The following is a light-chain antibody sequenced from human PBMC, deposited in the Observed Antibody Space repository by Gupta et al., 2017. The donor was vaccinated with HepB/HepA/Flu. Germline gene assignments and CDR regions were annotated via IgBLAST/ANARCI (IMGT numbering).Light chain of an antibody. V-gene: IGKV1-39*01. CDR2: AAS. Sequence: DIQMTQSPSSLSASVGDRVTITCRASESISLFLNWYQQKSGKAPKLLIYAASTLESEVPSRFSGSGSGTDFTLTISSLQPEDFATYYCQQRDNSLFTFGHGTKVEVK. CDR3: QQRDNSLFT. J-gene: IGKJ3*01. CDR1: ESISLF.